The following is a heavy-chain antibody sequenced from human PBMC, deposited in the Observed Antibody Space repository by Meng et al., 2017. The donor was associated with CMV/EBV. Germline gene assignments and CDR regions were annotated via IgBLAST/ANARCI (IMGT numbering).Heavy chain of an antibody. CDR1: GGFVSSRDYY. CDR3: ATVVRGSGTYYKRFDS. J-gene: IGHJ4*02. CDR2: IYHTGST. D-gene: IGHD3-10*01. Sequence: SETLSLTCTVSGGFVSSRDYYWSWIRQPPGKGLEWIGYIYHTGSTYNRPSLKSRVTMSIDTSKNQFSLKLRSVTAADTAVYYCATVVRGSGTYYKRFDSWGQGNLVTVSS. V-gene: IGHV4-30-4*01.